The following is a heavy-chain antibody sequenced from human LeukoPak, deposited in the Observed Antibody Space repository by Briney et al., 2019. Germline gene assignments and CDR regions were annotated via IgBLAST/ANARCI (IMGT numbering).Heavy chain of an antibody. CDR2: INPNNGGT. J-gene: IGHJ4*02. D-gene: IGHD6-19*01. V-gene: IGHV1-2*02. Sequence: ASVKVSCKASGYTFSDNYIHWVRQAPGQGLEWMGWINPNNGGTKFAQKFQGRVTMTRDTSISTAYMELSNLRSDDTAVFYCARVSSGGGSSGWSPTFDYWGQGTLVTVSS. CDR3: ARVSSGGGSSGWSPTFDY. CDR1: GYTFSDNY.